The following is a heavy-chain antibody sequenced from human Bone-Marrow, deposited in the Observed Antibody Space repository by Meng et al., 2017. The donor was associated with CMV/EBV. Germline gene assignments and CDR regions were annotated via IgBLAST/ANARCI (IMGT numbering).Heavy chain of an antibody. V-gene: IGHV1-2*02. CDR2: INSNNGDT. D-gene: IGHD2-21*01. CDR1: TAEY. J-gene: IGHJ4*02. Sequence: TAEYIARGRKATGQRLEWIGWINSNNGDTNYAQRFKGRVTMTRDTSISTAYLELSRLTSDDTAVYYCARASALYCGGDCYFRGEDYWGQGILVTVSS. CDR3: ARASALYCGGDCYFRGEDY.